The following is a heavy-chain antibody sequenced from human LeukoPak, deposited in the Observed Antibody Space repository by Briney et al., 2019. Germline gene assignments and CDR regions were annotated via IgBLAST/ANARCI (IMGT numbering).Heavy chain of an antibody. CDR2: INPSGGST. CDR1: GYTFTSYY. D-gene: IGHD3-3*01. J-gene: IGHJ4*02. V-gene: IGHV1-46*01. Sequence: ASVKVSCKASGYTFTSYYMHWVRQAPGQGLEWMGIINPSGGSTSYAQKFQGRVTMTRDTSTSTVYMELSSLRSEDTAVYYCARDLEHYDFWSGYYYYFDYWGQGTLVTVSS. CDR3: ARDLEHYDFWSGYYYYFDY.